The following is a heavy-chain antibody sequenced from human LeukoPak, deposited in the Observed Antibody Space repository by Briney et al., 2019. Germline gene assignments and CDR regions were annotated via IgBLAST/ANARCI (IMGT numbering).Heavy chain of an antibody. D-gene: IGHD4-17*01. Sequence: QTGGSLRLSCAASGLTFSSHWMHWVRQAPGKGLVWVSRITNDGSSTTYADSVKGRFTISRDNAKNSLYLQMNSLRAEDTAVYYCARGTVTSDYWGQGTLVTVSS. V-gene: IGHV3-74*01. CDR3: ARGTVTSDY. CDR2: ITNDGSST. J-gene: IGHJ4*02. CDR1: GLTFSSHW.